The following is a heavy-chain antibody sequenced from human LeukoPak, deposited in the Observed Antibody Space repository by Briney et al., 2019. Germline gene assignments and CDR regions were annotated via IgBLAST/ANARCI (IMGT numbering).Heavy chain of an antibody. V-gene: IGHV4-59*01. D-gene: IGHD6-13*01. J-gene: IGHJ6*02. CDR2: IYYSGST. CDR3: ARAPTTYSSSWDYYGMDV. Sequence: SETLSLTCTVSGGSINNYYWSWIRQPPGKGLEWIGYIYYSGSTNYNPSLESRVTISVDTSKNQFSLKLSSVTAADTAVYYCARAPTTYSSSWDYYGMDVWGQGTTVTVSS. CDR1: GGSINNYY.